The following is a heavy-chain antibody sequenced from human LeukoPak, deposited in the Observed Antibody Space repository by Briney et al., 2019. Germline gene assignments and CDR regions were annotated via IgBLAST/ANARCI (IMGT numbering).Heavy chain of an antibody. D-gene: IGHD1-26*01. V-gene: IGHV5-51*01. CDR2: IYPGDSDT. Sequence: GESLKISCKGSGYSFTSYWIGWVRQLPGKGLEWKGIIYPGDSDTRYSPSFQGQVTISADKSISTAYLQWSSLKASDTAMYYCARTPTPGGSYPYFDYWGQGTLVTVSS. CDR1: GYSFTSYW. J-gene: IGHJ4*02. CDR3: ARTPTPGGSYPYFDY.